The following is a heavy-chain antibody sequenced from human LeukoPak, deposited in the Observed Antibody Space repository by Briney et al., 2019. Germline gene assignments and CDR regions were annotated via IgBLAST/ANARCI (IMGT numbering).Heavy chain of an antibody. D-gene: IGHD4-17*01. J-gene: IGHJ4*02. Sequence: GGSLRLSCAASGFTFSSYAMNWVRQAPGKGLEWVAFIRYDGRNKYYADSVKGRFTISRDNSKNTLCLQMNSLRAEDTAVYYCAKEIWPTVTTPGHTHFDYWGQGTLVTVSS. V-gene: IGHV3-30*02. CDR2: IRYDGRNK. CDR1: GFTFSSYA. CDR3: AKEIWPTVTTPGHTHFDY.